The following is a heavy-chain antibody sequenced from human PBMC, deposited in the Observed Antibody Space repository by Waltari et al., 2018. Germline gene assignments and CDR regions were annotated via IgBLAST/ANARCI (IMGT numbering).Heavy chain of an antibody. CDR3: ATSSLCSSTSCSEGYFDY. CDR1: GYTFTDYY. D-gene: IGHD2-2*01. Sequence: EVQLVQSGAEVKKPGATVKISYKVSGYTFTDYYMHWVQQAPGKGLEWMGLVDPEDGETIYAEKFQGRVTITADTSTDTAYMELSSLRSEDTAVYYCATSSLCSSTSCSEGYFDYWGQGTLVTVSS. CDR2: VDPEDGET. V-gene: IGHV1-69-2*01. J-gene: IGHJ4*02.